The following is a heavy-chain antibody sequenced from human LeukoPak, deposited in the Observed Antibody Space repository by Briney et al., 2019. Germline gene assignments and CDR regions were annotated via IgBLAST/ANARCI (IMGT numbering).Heavy chain of an antibody. CDR2: LPGSGSPT. V-gene: IGHV3-23*01. CDR3: ARGDPGATYDY. Sequence: GGSLRLSCAASGFTFSSYAMSWVRQAPGKGLEWVSSLPGSGSPTYYTDPVKGRFTISRDNSKNTLYLQMNSLRVEDTATYYCARGDPGATYDYWGQGTLVIVSS. D-gene: IGHD7-27*01. J-gene: IGHJ4*02. CDR1: GFTFSSYA.